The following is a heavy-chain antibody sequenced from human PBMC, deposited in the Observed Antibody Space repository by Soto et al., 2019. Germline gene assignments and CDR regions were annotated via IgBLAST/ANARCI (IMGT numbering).Heavy chain of an antibody. J-gene: IGHJ6*03. CDR3: AKGSGRVTIFGVAWDYYYYMDV. CDR1: GFTFSSLA. V-gene: IGHV3-23*01. Sequence: PCGSLRLSCAASGFTFSSLAMSWVRQAPGKGLEWVSAISGSGGRTYYADSVKGRFTISRDNSKNTLYLQMSSLRAEDTAVYYCAKGSGRVTIFGVAWDYYYYMDVWGKGTTVTVSS. CDR2: ISGSGGRT. D-gene: IGHD3-3*01.